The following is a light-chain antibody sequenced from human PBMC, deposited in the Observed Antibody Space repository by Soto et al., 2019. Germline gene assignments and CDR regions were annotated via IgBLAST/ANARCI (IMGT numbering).Light chain of an antibody. CDR3: QKYNRAPPFT. V-gene: IGKV1-27*01. J-gene: IGKJ3*01. CDR1: QGISNY. Sequence: DIQMTQSPSSLSASVGDRVTITCRASQGISNYLAWYQQKPGKVPKLLIYAASTLQSGVPSRFSGGGAGTDFTLTISSLQPEDVATYYCQKYNRAPPFTFGPGTKVDI. CDR2: AAS.